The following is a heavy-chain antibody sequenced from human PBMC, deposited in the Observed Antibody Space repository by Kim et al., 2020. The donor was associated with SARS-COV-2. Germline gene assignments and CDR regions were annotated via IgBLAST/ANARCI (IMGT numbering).Heavy chain of an antibody. J-gene: IGHJ6*03. D-gene: IGHD2-2*01. CDR2: VNPSGGGT. Sequence: ASVKVSCTASGYTFTSFYMHWVRQAPGQGLEWMGIVNPSGGGTYYAQKFHGRVTLTRDTSTTTVYMELRGLRSEDTAVYYCARQLRDYYMDFWGKGTTVT. CDR1: GYTFTSFY. CDR3: ARQLRDYYMDF. V-gene: IGHV1-46*01.